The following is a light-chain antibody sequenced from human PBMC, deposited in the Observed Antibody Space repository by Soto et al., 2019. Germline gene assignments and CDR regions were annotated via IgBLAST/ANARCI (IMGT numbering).Light chain of an antibody. J-gene: IGKJ1*01. CDR2: KAS. CDR3: QQFAISTT. Sequence: DIQMTQSPSTLSASVGDRVTITCRASQSISSWLAWYQQKPGKAPKLLIYKASSLESGVPSRFSGSGSGTDFTLTISSLQPDDFATYYCQQFAISTTFGQGTTVDIK. V-gene: IGKV1-5*03. CDR1: QSISSW.